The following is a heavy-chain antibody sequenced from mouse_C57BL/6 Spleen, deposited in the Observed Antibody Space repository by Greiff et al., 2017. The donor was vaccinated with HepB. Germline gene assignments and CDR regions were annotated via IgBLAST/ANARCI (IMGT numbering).Heavy chain of an antibody. J-gene: IGHJ4*01. V-gene: IGHV5-9-1*02. Sequence: EVMLVESGEGLVKPGGSLKLSCAASGFTFSSYAMSWVRQTPEKRLEWVAYISSGGDYIYYADTVKGRFTISRDNARNTLYLQMSSLKSEDTAMYYCTRVGLHPEAMDYWGQGTSVTVSS. D-gene: IGHD1-2*01. CDR1: GFTFSSYA. CDR3: TRVGLHPEAMDY. CDR2: ISSGGDYI.